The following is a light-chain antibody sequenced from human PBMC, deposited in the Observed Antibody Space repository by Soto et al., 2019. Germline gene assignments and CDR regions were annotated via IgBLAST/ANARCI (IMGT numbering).Light chain of an antibody. CDR1: QSLNNN. J-gene: IGKJ4*01. CDR2: FAS. Sequence: EIVMTQSRATLSVSPGEKATLSCRASQSLNNNLAWYQQKPGQGPRLLIYFASTRATGIPARFSGSGSGTEFSLTISSLQSEDFANYYCQQYIAWPLTFGGGTKVETK. CDR3: QQYIAWPLT. V-gene: IGKV3-15*01.